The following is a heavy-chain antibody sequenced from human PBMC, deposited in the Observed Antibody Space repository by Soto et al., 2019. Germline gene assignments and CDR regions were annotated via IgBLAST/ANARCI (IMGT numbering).Heavy chain of an antibody. CDR3: ARRRSRRGETVYYFDY. V-gene: IGHV4-34*01. Sequence: SETLSLTCAVYGGSFSGYYWSWIRQPPGKGLEWIGEINHSGSTNYNPSLKSRVTISVDTSKNQFSLKLSSVTAADTAVYYCARRRSRRGETVYYFDYWGQGTLVTVSS. D-gene: IGHD3-16*01. CDR1: GGSFSGYY. CDR2: INHSGST. J-gene: IGHJ4*02.